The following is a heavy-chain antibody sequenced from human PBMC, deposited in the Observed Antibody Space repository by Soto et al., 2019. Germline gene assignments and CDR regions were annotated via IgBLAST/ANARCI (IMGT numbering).Heavy chain of an antibody. J-gene: IGHJ6*02. V-gene: IGHV3-15*07. D-gene: IGHD2-2*01. CDR3: TTGIFVLVPESGMDV. CDR2: IKSKTDGGTT. Sequence: PGGSLRLSCAASGFTFSNAWMNWVRQAPGKGLEWVGRIKSKTDGGTTDYAAPVKGRFTISRDDSKNTLYLQMNSLKTEDTAVYYCTTGIFVLVPESGMDVWGQGTTVTVSS. CDR1: GFTFSNAW.